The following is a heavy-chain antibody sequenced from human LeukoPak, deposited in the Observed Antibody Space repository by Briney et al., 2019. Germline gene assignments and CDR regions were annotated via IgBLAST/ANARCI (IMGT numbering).Heavy chain of an antibody. CDR3: TTVDDYYDSSGPDY. V-gene: IGHV3-21*03. Sequence: GGSLRLSCAASGFTFSSYSMNWVRQAPGKGLEWVSSISSSSSYIYYADSVKGRFTISRDDSKNTLYLQMNSLKTEDTAVYYCTTVDDYYDSSGPDYWGQGTLVTVSS. J-gene: IGHJ4*02. CDR1: GFTFSSYS. D-gene: IGHD3-22*01. CDR2: ISSSSSYI.